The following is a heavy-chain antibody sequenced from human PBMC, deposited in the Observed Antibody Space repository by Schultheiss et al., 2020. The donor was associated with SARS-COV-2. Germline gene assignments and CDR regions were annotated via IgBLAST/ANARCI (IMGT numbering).Heavy chain of an antibody. J-gene: IGHJ4*02. CDR1: GGSISSSSYY. CDR2: IYTSGST. V-gene: IGHV4-61*02. Sequence: SETLSLTCTVSGGSISSSSYYWSWIRQPAGKGLEWIGRIYTSGSTNYNPSLKSRVTMSVDTSKNQFSLKLSSVTAADTAVYYCVGKGSSGYYYFDYWGQGTLVTVSS. CDR3: VGKGSSGYYYFDY. D-gene: IGHD3-22*01.